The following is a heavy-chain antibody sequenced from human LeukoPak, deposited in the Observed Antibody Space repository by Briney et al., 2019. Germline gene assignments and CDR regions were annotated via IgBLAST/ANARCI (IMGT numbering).Heavy chain of an antibody. V-gene: IGHV3-30*18. D-gene: IGHD6-13*01. Sequence: GGALRLCFATSRFTFSSYRRQTGRRAPAKGVEWVAVISYDGSNKYYADSVKDRVTSSRDNIKNTLYMQMNSLRAEDTAVYYCAKVGATGAAAGQGGNFDYWGQGTLVTVSS. J-gene: IGHJ4*02. CDR3: AKVGATGAAAGQGGNFDY. CDR2: ISYDGSNK. CDR1: RFTFSSYR.